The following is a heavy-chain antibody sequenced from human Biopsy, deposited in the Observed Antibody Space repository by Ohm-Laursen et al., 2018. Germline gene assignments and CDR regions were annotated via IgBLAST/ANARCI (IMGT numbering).Heavy chain of an antibody. CDR2: ISETSSHI. CDR1: GFSVGSYD. V-gene: IGHV3-21*01. CDR3: ARDSSRRAREGGMDV. D-gene: IGHD6-6*01. J-gene: IGHJ6*02. Sequence: GQTLSLTCAASGFSVGSYDMNWVRQAPGKGLEWISYISETSSHIYDADSVRGRFTVARDIAKNSLYLQLNSLRVEDTAVYYCARDSSRRAREGGMDVWGQGTTVTVSS.